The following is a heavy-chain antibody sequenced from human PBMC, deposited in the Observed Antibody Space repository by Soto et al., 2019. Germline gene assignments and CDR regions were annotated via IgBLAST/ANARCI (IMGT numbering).Heavy chain of an antibody. J-gene: IGHJ6*02. CDR3: ASPYDFWSGYPLDLYYYYYGMDV. D-gene: IGHD3-3*01. V-gene: IGHV1-69*01. CDR2: IIPIFGTA. Sequence: QVQLVQSGAEVKKPGSSVKVSCKASGGTFSSYAISWVRQAPGQGLEWMGGIIPIFGTANYAQKFQGRVTITADESTSTAYMELSSLRSEDTAVYYCASPYDFWSGYPLDLYYYYYGMDVWGQGTTVTVSS. CDR1: GGTFSSYA.